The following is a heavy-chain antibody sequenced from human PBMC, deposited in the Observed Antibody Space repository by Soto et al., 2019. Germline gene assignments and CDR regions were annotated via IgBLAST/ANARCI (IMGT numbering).Heavy chain of an antibody. CDR3: AKDEYHDFFTVYADY. Sequence: EVQLVESGGGLVQPGRSLRLSCAASGFTFDDYALHWVRQAPGKGLEWVSGISWNSGSIGYADSVKGRFTISRDNAKNSLYLQMNTLRTEDTALYYCAKDEYHDFFTVYADYWGQGTLVSVSS. J-gene: IGHJ4*02. CDR1: GFTFDDYA. CDR2: ISWNSGSI. V-gene: IGHV3-9*01. D-gene: IGHD3-9*01.